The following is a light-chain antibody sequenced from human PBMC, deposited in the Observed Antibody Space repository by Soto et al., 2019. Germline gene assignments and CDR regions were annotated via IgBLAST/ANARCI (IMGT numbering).Light chain of an antibody. CDR3: KQYKSYWT. CDR1: QSISSW. V-gene: IGKV1-5*03. Sequence: DIQMTQSPSTLSASVGDRVTITCRARQSISSWLAWYQQKPGKAPKLLIYKASRLESGVPSRFRGSGSGTAFTPTISSPQPDECATYDCKQYKSYWTIGQGTKVEIK. CDR2: KAS. J-gene: IGKJ1*01.